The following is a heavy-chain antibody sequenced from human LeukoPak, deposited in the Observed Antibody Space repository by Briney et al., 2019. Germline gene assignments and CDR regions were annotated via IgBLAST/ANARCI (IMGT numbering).Heavy chain of an antibody. CDR3: ARDRAPSGSYYYYGMDV. J-gene: IGHJ6*02. D-gene: IGHD1-26*01. V-gene: IGHV3-30*04. CDR2: ISYDGSNK. Sequence: PGGSLRLSCAASGFTFSSYAMHWVRQAPGKGLEWVAVISYDGSNKYYADSVKGRFTISRDNSKNTPYLQMNSLRAEDTAVYYCARDRAPSGSYYYYGMDVWGQGTTVTVSS. CDR1: GFTFSSYA.